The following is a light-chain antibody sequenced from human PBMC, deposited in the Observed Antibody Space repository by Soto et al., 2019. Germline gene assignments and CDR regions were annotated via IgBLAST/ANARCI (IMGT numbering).Light chain of an antibody. CDR2: GNI. CDR1: SSNIGADYD. J-gene: IGLJ1*01. Sequence: SVLTQPPSVSGAPGQRVTISCTGSSSNIGADYDVHWYQQRPGTAPKLLIFGNINRPSGVPDRFSGSKSGTSASLAITGLQAEDEGDYYCQSYDSTLSPRYVFGTGTKLTVL. V-gene: IGLV1-40*01. CDR3: QSYDSTLSPRYV.